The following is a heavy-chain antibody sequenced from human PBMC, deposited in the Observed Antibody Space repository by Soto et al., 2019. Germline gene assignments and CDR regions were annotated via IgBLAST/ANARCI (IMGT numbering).Heavy chain of an antibody. CDR1: GYTFTSYG. Sequence: QVQLVQSGAEVKKPGASVKVACKASGYTFTSYGINWVRQAPGQGLEWMGWISAYNGNTNYAQKRQGRATMTTDTSTSTAYMELRSLRSDDTAVFYCARDKGDGSGSYYGYWGQGTLVTVSS. CDR2: ISAYNGNT. V-gene: IGHV1-18*01. CDR3: ARDKGDGSGSYYGY. J-gene: IGHJ4*02. D-gene: IGHD3-10*01.